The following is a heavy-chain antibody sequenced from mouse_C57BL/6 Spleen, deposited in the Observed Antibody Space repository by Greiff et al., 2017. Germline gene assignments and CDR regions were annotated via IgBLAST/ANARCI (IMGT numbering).Heavy chain of an antibody. V-gene: IGHV2-3*01. CDR1: GFSLTSYG. CDR3: AKEALPYYFDY. J-gene: IGHJ2*01. Sequence: VQRLESGPGLVAPSQSLSITCTVSGFSLTSYGVSWVRQPPGKGLEWLGVIWGDGSTNYHSALISRLSIGKDTSNSHVFLQLNGLQTDDTASYYCAKEALPYYFDYWGQGTTLTVSS. CDR2: IWGDGST. D-gene: IGHD2-12*01.